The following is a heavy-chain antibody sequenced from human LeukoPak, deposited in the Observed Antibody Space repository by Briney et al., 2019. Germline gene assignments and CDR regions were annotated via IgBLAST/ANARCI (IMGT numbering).Heavy chain of an antibody. V-gene: IGHV4-59*01. CDR3: AREGTFGYGMDV. Sequence: SETLSLTCTVSGGSISSYYWSWIRQPPGKGLEWIGYIYYSGSTNYNPSLKSRVTISVDTSKNQFSLKLSSVTAADTAVYYCAREGTFGYGMDVWGQGTTVTVSS. J-gene: IGHJ6*02. CDR1: GGSISSYY. CDR2: IYYSGST. D-gene: IGHD3-10*01.